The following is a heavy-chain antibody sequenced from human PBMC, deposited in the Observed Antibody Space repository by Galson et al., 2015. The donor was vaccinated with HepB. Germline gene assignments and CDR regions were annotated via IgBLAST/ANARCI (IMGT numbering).Heavy chain of an antibody. D-gene: IGHD1-26*01. Sequence: SLRLSCAASGFTFSSHAMSWVRQAPGKGLEWVSAISGSGGSTFYADSVKGRFTISRDNSKNTLYLQMNSLRAEDTAVYYCAKSGSFGRDAFDIWGQGTMVTVSS. CDR3: AKSGSFGRDAFDI. V-gene: IGHV3-23*01. J-gene: IGHJ3*02. CDR2: ISGSGGST. CDR1: GFTFSSHA.